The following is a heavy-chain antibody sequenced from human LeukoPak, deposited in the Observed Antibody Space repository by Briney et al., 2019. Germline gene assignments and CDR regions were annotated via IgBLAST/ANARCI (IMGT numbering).Heavy chain of an antibody. Sequence: GASVKVSCKASGYTFTSYGISWVRQAPGQGLEWMGWISAYNGNRNYAQKLQVRVTMTTDTSTSTAYIELRSLRSDDTAVYYCYYYDSSGYSDAFDIWGQGTMVTVSS. V-gene: IGHV1-18*01. D-gene: IGHD3-22*01. CDR1: GYTFTSYG. J-gene: IGHJ3*02. CDR3: YYYDSSGYSDAFDI. CDR2: ISAYNGNR.